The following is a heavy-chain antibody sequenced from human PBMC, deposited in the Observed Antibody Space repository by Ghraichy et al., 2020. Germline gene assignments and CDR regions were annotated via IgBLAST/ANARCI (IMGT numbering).Heavy chain of an antibody. D-gene: IGHD3-10*01. Sequence: GGSLRLSCAASGFTFSNYAMYWVRQAPGKGLEWLAVIWNDGGNKYYADSVKGRFSISRDNSKNMLYLQMNSLRADDTAIYYCARDYFDSVSYYFDFWGQGTLVTVSS. V-gene: IGHV3-33*01. CDR1: GFTFSNYA. CDR3: ARDYFDSVSYYFDF. J-gene: IGHJ4*02. CDR2: IWNDGGNK.